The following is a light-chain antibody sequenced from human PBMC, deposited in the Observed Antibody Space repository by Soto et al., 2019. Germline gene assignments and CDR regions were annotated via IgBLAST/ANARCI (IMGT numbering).Light chain of an antibody. CDR3: QQTYNTPPWT. V-gene: IGKV1-39*01. CDR1: QNIKNY. CDR2: GAS. J-gene: IGKJ1*01. Sequence: IQVTKSASSLSASVGDRVTITCRTSQNIKNYLNWYQQKPGRAPKLPIYGASDLQSGVPSRFSGSGSGTDFTLTISSLQSEDFATYYCQQTYNTPPWTFGQGTKVDIK.